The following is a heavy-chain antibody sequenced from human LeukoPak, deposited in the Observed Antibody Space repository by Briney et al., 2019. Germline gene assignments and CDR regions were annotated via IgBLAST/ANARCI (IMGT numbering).Heavy chain of an antibody. V-gene: IGHV4-59*01. D-gene: IGHD6-13*01. CDR3: ARVAAAGTGPDY. J-gene: IGHJ4*02. CDR2: MYYSGST. Sequence: PSETLSLTCAVYGGSFSGYYWSWIRQPPGKGLEWIGFMYYSGSTTYNPSLKSRVTISVDTSKNQFSLKLSSVTAADTAMYYCARVAAAGTGPDYWGQGTLVTVSS. CDR1: GGSFSGYY.